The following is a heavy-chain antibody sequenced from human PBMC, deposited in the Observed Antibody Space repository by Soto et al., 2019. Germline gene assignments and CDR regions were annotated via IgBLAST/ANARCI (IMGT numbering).Heavy chain of an antibody. D-gene: IGHD4-4*01. Sequence: GVFLRVSCAAAGFNISSYSMSWVRKAPGKGLEWVSSISSSSSYIYYADSVKGRFTISRDNAKNSLYLQMNSLRAEDTAVYYCARDPSTTVTLNWFDPWGQGTLVTVSS. CDR2: ISSSSSYI. CDR1: GFNISSYS. J-gene: IGHJ5*02. V-gene: IGHV3-21*01. CDR3: ARDPSTTVTLNWFDP.